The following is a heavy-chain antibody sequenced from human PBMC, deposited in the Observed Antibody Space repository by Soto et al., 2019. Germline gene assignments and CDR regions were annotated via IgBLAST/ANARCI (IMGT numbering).Heavy chain of an antibody. Sequence: SETLSLTCTVSGASVSTGVYYWTWIRQHPGKGLEWIGYIDNSGSTYYNPSLTGRVDISVDTSKNEFSLNLQSLAAADTAFYYCAGAVSDFDVRRYRTSYFDQWGQGILVTVSS. CDR1: GASVSTGVYY. J-gene: IGHJ4*02. CDR3: AGAVSDFDVRRYRTSYFDQ. D-gene: IGHD3-10*02. V-gene: IGHV4-31*03. CDR2: IDNSGST.